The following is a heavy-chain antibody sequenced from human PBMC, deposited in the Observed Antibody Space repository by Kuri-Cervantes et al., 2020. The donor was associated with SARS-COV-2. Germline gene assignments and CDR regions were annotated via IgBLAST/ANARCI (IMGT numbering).Heavy chain of an antibody. Sequence: GGSLRLSCAASGFTFSSYGMHWVRQAPGKGLEWVAFIRYDGSNKYYADSVKGRFTISRDNSKNTLYLQMNSLRAEDTAVYYCASELMYYFDYWGQGTLVTVSS. CDR1: GFTFSSYG. D-gene: IGHD1-7*01. J-gene: IGHJ4*02. CDR3: ASELMYYFDY. CDR2: IRYDGSNK. V-gene: IGHV3-30*02.